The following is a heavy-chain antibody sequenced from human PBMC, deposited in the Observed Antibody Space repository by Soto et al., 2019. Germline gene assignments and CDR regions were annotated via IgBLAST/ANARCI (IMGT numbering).Heavy chain of an antibody. J-gene: IGHJ5*02. CDR2: IYWDDDK. CDR1: GFSLSTSGVG. D-gene: IGHD6-13*01. CDR3: VHRHEIPAADWFDP. Sequence: SGPTLVKPTQTLTLTCTFSGFSLSTSGVGVGWIRQPPGKALEWLALIYWDDDKRYSPSLKSRLTITKDTSKNQVVLTMTNMDPVDTATYYCVHRHEIPAADWFDPWGQGILVSVSS. V-gene: IGHV2-5*02.